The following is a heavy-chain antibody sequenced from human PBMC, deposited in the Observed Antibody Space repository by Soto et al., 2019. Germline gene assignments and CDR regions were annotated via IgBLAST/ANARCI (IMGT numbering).Heavy chain of an antibody. CDR2: ISAHNGNK. CDR3: AREPNYFDY. CDR1: GYTFTSYG. Sequence: QVQLVQSGAEVKKPGASVKVSCKASGYTFTSYGISWVRQAPGQGFEWMGWISAHNGNKKYAQKLQGSVTLTTDTSTSTAYMELRSLRYDDTAVYYCAREPNYFDYWGQGTLVTVSS. J-gene: IGHJ4*02. V-gene: IGHV1-18*01.